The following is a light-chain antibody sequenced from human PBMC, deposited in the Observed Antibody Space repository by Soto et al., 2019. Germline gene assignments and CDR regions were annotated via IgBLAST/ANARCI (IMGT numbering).Light chain of an antibody. J-gene: IGKJ2*01. CDR2: AAS. CDR3: QQYNDWPRT. Sequence: ETVMTQSPATLSVSPGERATLSCRASQIVSSNLAWYQQTPGQAPRLLIFAASTRATGIPSRFSGSGSGTEFPLTISSLQSEECAVYYCQQYNDWPRTFGQGTNLQIK. V-gene: IGKV3-15*01. CDR1: QIVSSN.